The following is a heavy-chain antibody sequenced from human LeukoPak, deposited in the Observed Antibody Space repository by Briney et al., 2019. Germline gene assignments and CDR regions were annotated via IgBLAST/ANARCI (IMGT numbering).Heavy chain of an antibody. CDR3: ARDLGSSATSTNWFDP. J-gene: IGHJ5*02. D-gene: IGHD6-6*01. V-gene: IGHV1-18*01. CDR2: ISAYNGNT. Sequence: ASVKVSCKASGYTFTSYGISWVRQAPGQGLEWMGWISAYNGNTNYAQKLQGRVTMTTDTSTSSAYMELRSLRSDDTAVYYCARDLGSSATSTNWFDPWGQGTLVTVSS. CDR1: GYTFTSYG.